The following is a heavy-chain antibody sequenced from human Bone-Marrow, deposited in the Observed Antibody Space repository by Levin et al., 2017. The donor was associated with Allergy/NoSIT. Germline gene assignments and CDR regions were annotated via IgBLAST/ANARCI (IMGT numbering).Heavy chain of an antibody. CDR2: IDPSDSYT. CDR3: ARLGPYDFWSGYPTYYFDY. V-gene: IGHV5-10-1*01. J-gene: IGHJ4*02. D-gene: IGHD3-3*01. Sequence: GESLKISCKGSGYSFTSYWISWVRQMPGKGLEWMGRIDPSDSYTNYSPSFQGHATISADKSISTAYLQWSSLKASDTAMYYCARLGPYDFWSGYPTYYFDYWGQGTLVTVSS. CDR1: GYSFTSYW.